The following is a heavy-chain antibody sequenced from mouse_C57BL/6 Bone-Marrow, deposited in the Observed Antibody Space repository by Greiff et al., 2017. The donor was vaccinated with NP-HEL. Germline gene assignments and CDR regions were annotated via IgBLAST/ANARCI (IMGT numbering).Heavy chain of an antibody. Sequence: VQLQQSGAELVRPGASVKLSCTASGFNIKDYYMHWVKQRPEQGLEWIGRIDPEDGDTEYAPQFQGKATMTADTSSNTAYLQLSSLTSEDTAVYYCTRSYYGSCSWFAYWGQGTLVTVSA. CDR2: IDPEDGDT. J-gene: IGHJ3*01. D-gene: IGHD1-1*01. CDR3: TRSYYGSCSWFAY. CDR1: GFNIKDYY. V-gene: IGHV14-1*01.